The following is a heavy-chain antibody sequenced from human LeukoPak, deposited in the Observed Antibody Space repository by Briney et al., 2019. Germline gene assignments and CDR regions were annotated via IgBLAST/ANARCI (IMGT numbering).Heavy chain of an antibody. CDR3: ARAPRVVLDFDY. CDR2: IYTSGST. J-gene: IGHJ4*02. D-gene: IGHD3-3*01. V-gene: IGHV4-61*02. Sequence: SQTLSLTCTVSGGSISSGSYYWSWIRQPAGKGLEWIGRIYTSGSTNYNPSLKSRVTISVDTSKNQFSLKLSSVTAADTAVYSCARAPRVVLDFDYWGQGTLVTVSS. CDR1: GGSISSGSYY.